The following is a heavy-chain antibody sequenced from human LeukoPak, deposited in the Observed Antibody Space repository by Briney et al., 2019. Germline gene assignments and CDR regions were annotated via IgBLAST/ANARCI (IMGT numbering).Heavy chain of an antibody. CDR2: INSDESSR. Sequence: HPGGSLRLSCAASGFTFSNYWMHWVRQAPGKGLVWVSRINSDESSRTYAESVKGRFTISRDNARTTLYLQMNSLRAEDTAVYYCARDQQYNLPDFWGQGTLVTVSS. CDR1: GFTFSNYW. V-gene: IGHV3-74*01. CDR3: ARDQQYNLPDF. D-gene: IGHD1-14*01. J-gene: IGHJ4*02.